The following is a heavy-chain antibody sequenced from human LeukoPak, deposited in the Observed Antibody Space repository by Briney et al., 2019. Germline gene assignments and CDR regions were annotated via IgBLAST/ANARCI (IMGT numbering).Heavy chain of an antibody. V-gene: IGHV4-4*07. D-gene: IGHD6-19*01. CDR2: IYTSGST. Sequence: SETLSLTCTASGGSISSYYWSWIRQPAGKGLEWIGRIYTSGSTNYNPSLKSRVTMSVDTSKNQFSLKLSSVTAADTAVYYCARDSIPSSGWYGGSDYWGQGTLVTVSS. J-gene: IGHJ4*02. CDR3: ARDSIPSSGWYGGSDY. CDR1: GGSISSYY.